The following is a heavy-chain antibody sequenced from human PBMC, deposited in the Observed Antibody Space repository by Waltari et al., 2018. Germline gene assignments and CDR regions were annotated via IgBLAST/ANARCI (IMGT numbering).Heavy chain of an antibody. CDR3: ARTTAARRTHYYYMDV. Sequence: QVQLVQAGAEVKQPGASVKVSCRASGDSFTAFDINGVRQAPGQGLEWMGWLSPHNGNSGYAPQFHGRVAISGDTAITTAYMELSSLTSDDTAVYYCARTTAARRTHYYYMDVWGEGTTVTISS. V-gene: IGHV1-8*03. D-gene: IGHD6-6*01. CDR1: GDSFTAFD. CDR2: LSPHNGNS. J-gene: IGHJ6*03.